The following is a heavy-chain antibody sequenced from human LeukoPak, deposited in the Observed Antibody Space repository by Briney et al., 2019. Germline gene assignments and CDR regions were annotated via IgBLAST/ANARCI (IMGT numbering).Heavy chain of an antibody. Sequence: SETLSLTCAVSGGPISSGGYSWSWIRQPPGKGLEWIGYIYHSGSTYYNPSLKSRVTISVDRSKNQFSLKLSSVTAADTAVYYCARQYSGYDAFDYWGQGTLVTVSS. J-gene: IGHJ4*02. V-gene: IGHV4-30-2*01. CDR3: ARQYSGYDAFDY. CDR1: GGPISSGGYS. CDR2: IYHSGST. D-gene: IGHD5-12*01.